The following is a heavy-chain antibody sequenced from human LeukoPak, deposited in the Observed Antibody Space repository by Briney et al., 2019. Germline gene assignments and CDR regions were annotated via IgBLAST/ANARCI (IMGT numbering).Heavy chain of an antibody. V-gene: IGHV4-34*01. D-gene: IGHD5-12*01. CDR3: ARGANADSGYDLDY. CDR2: INHSGST. Sequence: SETLSLTCAVYGGSFSGYYRSWIRQPPGKGLEWIGEINHSGSTNYNPSLKSRVTISVDTSKNQFSLKLSSVTAADTAVYYCARGANADSGYDLDYWGQGTLVTVSS. CDR1: GGSFSGYY. J-gene: IGHJ4*02.